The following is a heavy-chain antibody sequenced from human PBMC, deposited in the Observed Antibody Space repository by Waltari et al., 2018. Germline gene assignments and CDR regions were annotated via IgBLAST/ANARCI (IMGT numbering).Heavy chain of an antibody. Sequence: QVQLVQSGAEVKKPGASVTVSCKASGYTFTSYDLKWVRQATGQGLEWMGWMNPNSGNTGYAQKFQGRVTMTRNTSISTAYMELSSLRSEDTAVYYCARGGITIFGVVIPGFDYWGQGTLVTVSS. D-gene: IGHD3-3*01. V-gene: IGHV1-8*01. CDR1: GYTFTSYD. CDR3: ARGGITIFGVVIPGFDY. CDR2: MNPNSGNT. J-gene: IGHJ4*02.